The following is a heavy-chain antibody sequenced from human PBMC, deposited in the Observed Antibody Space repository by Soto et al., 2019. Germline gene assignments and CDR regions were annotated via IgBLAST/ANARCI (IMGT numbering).Heavy chain of an antibody. J-gene: IGHJ4*02. CDR3: ARESEDLTSNFDY. CDR2: ISSTTNYI. CDR1: GFTFSRYS. V-gene: IGHV3-21*01. Sequence: GGSLRLSCAASGFTFSRYSVNWVRQAPGKGLEWVSSISSTTNYIYYADSMKGRFTVSRDNAKNSVYLDMNSLSAEDTAVYYCARESEDLTSNFDYWGQGTLVTVSS.